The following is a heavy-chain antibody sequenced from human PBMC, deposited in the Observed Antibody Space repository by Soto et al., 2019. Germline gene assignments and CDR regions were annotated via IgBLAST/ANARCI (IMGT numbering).Heavy chain of an antibody. CDR3: AIDLLVEPELYYYGIDV. D-gene: IGHD1-1*01. CDR1: GDSLSNADYY. J-gene: IGHJ6*04. V-gene: IGHV4-30-4*01. CDR2: IFYSGTT. Sequence: SETLSLTCTVSGDSLSNADYYWSWIRQTPGKGLEWIGHIFYSGTTYYNPSLKSRLTISVDTSKNHFSLRLTSVTAADTAVYYCAIDLLVEPELYYYGIDVWGKGPTGTVSS.